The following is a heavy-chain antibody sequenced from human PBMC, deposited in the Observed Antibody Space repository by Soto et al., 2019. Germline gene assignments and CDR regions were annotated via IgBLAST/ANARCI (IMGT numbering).Heavy chain of an antibody. J-gene: IGHJ5*02. V-gene: IGHV3-23*01. CDR2: ISGSGGST. CDR1: GFTFSSYA. D-gene: IGHD2-2*01. CDR3: AKSPYCSSTSCSRAWFDP. Sequence: PGGSLRLSCAASGFTFSSYAMSWVRQAPGKGLEWVLAISGSGGSTYYADSVKGRFTISRDNSKNTLYLQMNSLRAEDTAVYYCAKSPYCSSTSCSRAWFDPWGQGTLVTVSS.